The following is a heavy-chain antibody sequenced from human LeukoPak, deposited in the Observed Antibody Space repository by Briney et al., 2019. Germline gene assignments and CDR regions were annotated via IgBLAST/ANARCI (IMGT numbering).Heavy chain of an antibody. CDR3: ARLPQYSGSYTFDY. J-gene: IGHJ4*02. Sequence: ASVKVSCKASGGTFSSYAISWVRQAPGQGLEWMGGIIPIFGTANYAQKFQGRVTITADESTSTAYMELSSLRSEDTAVHYCARLPQYSGSYTFDYWGQGTLVTVSS. V-gene: IGHV1-69*13. CDR1: GGTFSSYA. CDR2: IIPIFGTA. D-gene: IGHD1-26*01.